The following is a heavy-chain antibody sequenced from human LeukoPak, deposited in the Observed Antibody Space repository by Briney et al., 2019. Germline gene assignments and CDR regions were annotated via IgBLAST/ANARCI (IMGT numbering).Heavy chain of an antibody. CDR3: ARTGYYYYYYYMDV. J-gene: IGHJ6*03. CDR1: GYTFTGYY. Sequence: ASVKVSCKASGYTFTGYYMHWVRQATGQGLEWMGRMNPDSDKTDYAQKFQGRLTITWNTSTSTAYMELSSLKSEDTAVYYCARTGYYYYYYYMDVWGKGTTVTVSS. CDR2: MNPDSDKT. V-gene: IGHV1-8*02.